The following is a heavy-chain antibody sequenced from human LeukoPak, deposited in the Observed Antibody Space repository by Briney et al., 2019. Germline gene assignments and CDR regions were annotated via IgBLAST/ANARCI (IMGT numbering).Heavy chain of an antibody. CDR2: ISWNSGSI. J-gene: IGHJ4*02. D-gene: IGHD3-22*01. CDR3: AKDITSYYYDSSGSLFDY. V-gene: IGHV3-9*01. Sequence: QTGGSLRLSCAASGFTFDDYAMHGVRQAPGKGLEWVSGISWNSGSIGYADSVKGRFTISRDNAKNSLYLQMDSLRAEDTALYYCAKDITSYYYDSSGSLFDYWGQGTLVTVSS. CDR1: GFTFDDYA.